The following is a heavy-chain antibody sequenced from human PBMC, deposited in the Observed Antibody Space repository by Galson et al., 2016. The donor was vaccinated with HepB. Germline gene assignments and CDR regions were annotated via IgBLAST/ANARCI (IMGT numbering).Heavy chain of an antibody. CDR3: ARPGGGIGPTYYFDF. CDR2: ITSSVW. J-gene: IGHJ4*02. Sequence: SLRLSCAGSGFIFSDYHVGWIRQAPGRGFEWISYITSSVWYYADSVKGRFTISRNNAKNLLFLQMSSLTVEDTAMYYCARPGGGIGPTYYFDFWGQGTQVTVSS. V-gene: IGHV3-11*01. CDR1: GFIFSDYH. D-gene: IGHD3-16*01.